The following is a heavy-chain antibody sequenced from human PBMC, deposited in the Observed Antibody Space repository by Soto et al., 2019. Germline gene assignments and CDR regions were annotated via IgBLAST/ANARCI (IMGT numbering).Heavy chain of an antibody. CDR2: IIPIFGTA. D-gene: IGHD2-2*01. J-gene: IGHJ6*02. CDR1: GGTFSSYA. CDR3: ARGDQLVPAAPPGYYYGMDV. V-gene: IGHV1-69*01. Sequence: QVQLVQSGAEVKKPGSSVKVSCKASGGTFSSYAISWVRQAPGQGLEWMGGIIPIFGTANYAQKFQGRVTITADESTRTAYMELSSLRSEDTAVYYCARGDQLVPAAPPGYYYGMDVWGQGTTVTVSS.